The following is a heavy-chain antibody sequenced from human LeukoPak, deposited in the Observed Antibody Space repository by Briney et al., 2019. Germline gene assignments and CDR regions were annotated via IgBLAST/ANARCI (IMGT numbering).Heavy chain of an antibody. Sequence: PGGSLRLSCAASGFTFDDYAMHWVRQAPGKGLEWVSGISWNSGSIGYADSVKGRFTISRDNAKNSLYLQMNSLRAEDTALYYCAKEVAEGGYFDYWGQGTLVTVSS. J-gene: IGHJ4*02. CDR1: GFTFDDYA. CDR2: ISWNSGSI. V-gene: IGHV3-9*01. D-gene: IGHD6-19*01. CDR3: AKEVAEGGYFDY.